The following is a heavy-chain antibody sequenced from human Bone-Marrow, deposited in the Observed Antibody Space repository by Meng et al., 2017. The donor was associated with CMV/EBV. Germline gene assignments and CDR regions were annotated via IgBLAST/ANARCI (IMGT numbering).Heavy chain of an antibody. CDR3: TTEKSSSSKY. CDR2: ISYDGSNK. CDR1: GFTFSSYS. D-gene: IGHD6-6*01. Sequence: GGSLRLSCAASGFTFSSYSMNWVRQAPGKGLERVSVISYDGSNKYYADSVKGRFTISRDNSKNTLYLQMNSLRAVDTAVYYCTTEKSSSSKYWGQGTRVTGSS. V-gene: IGHV3-30*03. J-gene: IGHJ4*02.